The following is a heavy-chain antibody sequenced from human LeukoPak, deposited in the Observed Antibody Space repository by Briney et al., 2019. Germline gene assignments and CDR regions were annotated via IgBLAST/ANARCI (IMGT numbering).Heavy chain of an antibody. J-gene: IGHJ3*02. CDR1: GFTFISYW. Sequence: GSLRLSWAASGFTFISYWMHWVRQAPGKGLVWVSRINRDGSSTDYADSVKGRFTISRDNSKNTLYLQMNSLRAEDTAVYYCAKDSSGWYESAFDIWGQGTMVTVSS. V-gene: IGHV3-74*01. CDR2: INRDGSST. CDR3: AKDSSGWYESAFDI. D-gene: IGHD6-19*01.